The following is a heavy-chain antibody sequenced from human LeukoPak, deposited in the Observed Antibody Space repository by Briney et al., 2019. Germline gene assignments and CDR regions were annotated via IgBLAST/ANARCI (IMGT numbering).Heavy chain of an antibody. CDR2: IYHSGST. J-gene: IGHJ4*02. Sequence: PSETLSLTCTVSGGSISSSSYFWGWIRQPPGKGLEWIGSIYHSGSTYYNPSLKSRVTISVDTSKNQFSLKLSSVTAADTAVYYCARTAAGSPGGFDYWGQGTLVTVSS. V-gene: IGHV4-39*07. CDR1: GGSISSSSYF. CDR3: ARTAAGSPGGFDY. D-gene: IGHD6-13*01.